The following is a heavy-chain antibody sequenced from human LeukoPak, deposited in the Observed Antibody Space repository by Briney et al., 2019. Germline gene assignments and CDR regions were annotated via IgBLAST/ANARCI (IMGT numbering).Heavy chain of an antibody. CDR3: AKSIEELVRGTYYYYSYMDV. Sequence: GGSLRLSCAASGFTVITNDMTWVRQAPGKGLEWVAVISGSGANTYYADSVKGRFTISRDNSNNTLYLQMRSLGTEDAAVYYCAKSIEELVRGTYYYYSYMDVWGKGTTVIVSS. CDR1: GFTVITND. V-gene: IGHV3-23*01. D-gene: IGHD3-9*01. CDR2: ISGSGANT. J-gene: IGHJ6*03.